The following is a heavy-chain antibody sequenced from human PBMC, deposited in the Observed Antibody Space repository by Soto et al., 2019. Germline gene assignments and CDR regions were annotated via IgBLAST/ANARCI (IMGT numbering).Heavy chain of an antibody. Sequence: PGESLKISCKGSEYSFINYWIGWVRQTPGKGLEWMGIIYPGDSDTRYSPSFQGQVTISADRSISTAYLQWSSLKASDTAIYYCARQNTGYHSDYWGQGTLVTVSS. V-gene: IGHV5-51*01. CDR2: IYPGDSDT. CDR3: ARQNTGYHSDY. CDR1: EYSFINYW. J-gene: IGHJ4*02. D-gene: IGHD5-12*01.